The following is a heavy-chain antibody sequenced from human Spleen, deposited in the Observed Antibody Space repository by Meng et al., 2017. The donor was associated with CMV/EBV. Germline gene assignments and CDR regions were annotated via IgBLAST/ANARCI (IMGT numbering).Heavy chain of an antibody. D-gene: IGHD6-13*01. CDR3: AKAFSASWYREYYDD. CDR1: GFTFDDYA. Sequence: GGSLRLSCAASGFTFDDYAMSWVRQAPGRGLAWVSAITASGGSTYYADSVKGRFTVSRDNSKNTLYLQMNSLRAEDTAVYYCAKAFSASWYREYYDDWGQGTLVTVSS. V-gene: IGHV3-23*01. J-gene: IGHJ4*02. CDR2: ITASGGST.